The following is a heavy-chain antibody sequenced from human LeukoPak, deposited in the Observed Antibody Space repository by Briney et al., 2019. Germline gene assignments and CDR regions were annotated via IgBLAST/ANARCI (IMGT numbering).Heavy chain of an antibody. V-gene: IGHV1-2*06. CDR1: GYTFTGYY. CDR2: INPNSGGT. CDR3: ASWGWNPNYYFDY. J-gene: IGHJ4*02. D-gene: IGHD1-1*01. Sequence: GASVKVSCKTSGYTFTGYYMHWVRQAPGQGLEWMGRINPNSGGTNYAQKFQGRVTMTRDTSITTAYMELSSLRSDDTAVYYCASWGWNPNYYFDYWGQGTLVTVSS.